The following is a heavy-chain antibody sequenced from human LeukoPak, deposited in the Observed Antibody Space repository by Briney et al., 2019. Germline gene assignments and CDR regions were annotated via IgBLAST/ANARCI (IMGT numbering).Heavy chain of an antibody. Sequence: GGSLRLSCAASGFTIGPYAMYWVRQGPGRGLEWVSVIKADGSGTFYADSVRGRFTTSRDNSKNSLYLQMNSLTSEDTALYYCATWAYYHNLDVWGQGTTVIVSS. V-gene: IGHV3-43*02. CDR3: ATWAYYHNLDV. D-gene: IGHD1-26*01. CDR1: GFTIGPYA. CDR2: IKADGSGT. J-gene: IGHJ6*02.